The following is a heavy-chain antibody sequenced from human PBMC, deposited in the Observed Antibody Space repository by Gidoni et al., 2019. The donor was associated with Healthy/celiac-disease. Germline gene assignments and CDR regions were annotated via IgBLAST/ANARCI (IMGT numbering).Heavy chain of an antibody. CDR2: ISYDGSNK. J-gene: IGHJ4*02. Sequence: QVQLVESGGGVVQPGRSLRLPCAAPGLPFSSYGMHGVRQAPGKGLEWVAVISYDGSNKYDADYVKGRFTISRDKYKNTLYLQMNSLRAEDTAVYYCAKDTTAVAGPFDYWGQGTLVTVSS. CDR1: GLPFSSYG. D-gene: IGHD6-19*01. CDR3: AKDTTAVAGPFDY. V-gene: IGHV3-30*18.